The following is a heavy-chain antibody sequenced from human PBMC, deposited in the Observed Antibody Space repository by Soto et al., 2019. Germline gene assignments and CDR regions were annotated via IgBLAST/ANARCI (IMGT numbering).Heavy chain of an antibody. Sequence: SVKVSCKASGGTFSSYTITWVRQATGQGLEWMGRIIPILGIANYAQRFQGRVTITADKSTSTAYMELSSLRSEDTAVYYCARDGGITMFRARAWWFDPWGQGTLVTVSS. CDR3: ARDGGITMFRARAWWFDP. CDR1: GGTFSSYT. D-gene: IGHD3-3*01. J-gene: IGHJ5*02. V-gene: IGHV1-69*04. CDR2: IIPILGIA.